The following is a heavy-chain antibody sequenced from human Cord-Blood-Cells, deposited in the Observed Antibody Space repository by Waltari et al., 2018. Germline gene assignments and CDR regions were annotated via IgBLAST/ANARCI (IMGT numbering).Heavy chain of an antibody. D-gene: IGHD5-18*01. J-gene: IGHJ2*01. CDR1: GGSFSGYY. V-gene: IGHV4-34*01. CDR3: ARGGVTAMAYYWYFDL. Sequence: QVQLQQWGAGLLKPSETLSLTCAVYGGSFSGYYWSWIRQPPGKGLEWMGELNHMESPNVNPALRSRVTISVDTSKNQFSLKLSSVTAADTAVYYCARGGVTAMAYYWYFDLWGRGTLVTVSS. CDR2: LNHMESP.